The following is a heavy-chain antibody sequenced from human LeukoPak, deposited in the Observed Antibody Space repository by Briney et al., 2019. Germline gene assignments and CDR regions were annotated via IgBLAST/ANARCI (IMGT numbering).Heavy chain of an antibody. V-gene: IGHV4-34*01. CDR2: IDRSGST. J-gene: IGHJ4*02. Sequence: SETLSLTCAVSGASFNTYYWSWVRQSPDKGLEWIGEIDRSGSTNYNPSLKSRVTISVDTSKNQFSLKLSSVTAADTAVYYCARGTDVVPLDYWGQGTPVTVSS. CDR3: ARGTDVVPLDY. D-gene: IGHD2-2*01. CDR1: GASFNTYY.